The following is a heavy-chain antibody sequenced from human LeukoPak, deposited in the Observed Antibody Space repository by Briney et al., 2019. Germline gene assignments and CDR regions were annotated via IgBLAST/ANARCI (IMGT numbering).Heavy chain of an antibody. J-gene: IGHJ4*02. CDR1: GGSFSGYY. Sequence: SETLSLTCAVYGGSFSGYYWSWFRRPPGKGLRGLGEINHSGSTNYNPSLKSRVTISVDTSKNQFSLKLSSVTAADTAVYYCARGRYSSGWSRGYYFDYWGQGTLVTVSS. D-gene: IGHD6-19*01. V-gene: IGHV4-34*01. CDR3: ARGRYSSGWSRGYYFDY. CDR2: INHSGST.